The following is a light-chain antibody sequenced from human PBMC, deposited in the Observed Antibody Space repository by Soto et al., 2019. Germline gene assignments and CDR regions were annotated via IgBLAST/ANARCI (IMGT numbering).Light chain of an antibody. Sequence: QSVLTQPASVSGAPGQSSTICCTGTGSDVGAYDSVSWYQQHPHKAPQLIIYKGTQRPSGVSNRFSGSTSGNAASLTISGLQADDEADYFCCSSAPESTYVCGTGTKVTVL. J-gene: IGLJ1*01. CDR1: GSDVGAYDS. CDR3: CSSAPESTYV. V-gene: IGLV2-23*01. CDR2: KGT.